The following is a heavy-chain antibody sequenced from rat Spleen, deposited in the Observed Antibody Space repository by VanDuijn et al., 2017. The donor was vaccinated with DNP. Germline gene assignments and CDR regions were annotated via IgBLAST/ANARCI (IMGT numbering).Heavy chain of an antibody. D-gene: IGHD1-12*02. Sequence: EVQVVESGGGLVQPGRSLKLSCAASGFTFSDYYMAWVRQAPTKGLEWVAYISYDGGNTNYGDSVKGRFTISRDNAKSTLYLQMNSLRSEDTATYHCVRPHYYYGSYPHYWGQGVMVTVSS. J-gene: IGHJ2*01. CDR3: VRPHYYYGSYPHY. CDR1: GFTFSDYY. V-gene: IGHV5-22*01. CDR2: ISYDGGNT.